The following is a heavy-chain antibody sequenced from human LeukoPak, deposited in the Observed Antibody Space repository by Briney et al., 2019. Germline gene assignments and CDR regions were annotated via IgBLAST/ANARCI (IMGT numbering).Heavy chain of an antibody. CDR3: ARGLISGYYYNY. J-gene: IGHJ4*02. CDR2: IYYTGST. D-gene: IGHD3-22*01. V-gene: IGHV4-39*01. CDR1: GGSISSSSYY. Sequence: SSETLSLTCTVSGGSISSSSYYWGWIRQPPGKGLEWIGSIYYTGSTYYNPSLKSRVTISVDTSKNQFSVKLSSVTAADTAVYYCARGLISGYYYNYWGQGTLVTVSS.